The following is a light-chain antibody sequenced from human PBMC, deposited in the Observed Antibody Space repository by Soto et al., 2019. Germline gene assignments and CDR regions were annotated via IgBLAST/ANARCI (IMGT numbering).Light chain of an antibody. CDR3: SYGRSP. V-gene: IGKV1-5*01. J-gene: IGKJ4*01. CDR2: DAI. Sequence: DIQMTQSPSTLSASVGDRVTITCRASQSISTWLAWYQQKPGKAPKLLIHDAISLESGVPSRFSGSGSGTEFTLTIIRLDPEDFAVCCQSYGRSPLGGGTEVDIK. CDR1: QSISTW.